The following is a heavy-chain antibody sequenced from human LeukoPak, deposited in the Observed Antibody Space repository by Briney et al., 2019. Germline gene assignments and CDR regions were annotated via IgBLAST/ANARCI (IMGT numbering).Heavy chain of an antibody. CDR2: INQDGTEK. Sequence: QPGGSLRLSCAASGFSFTTYWMSWVRQAQGKGLEWVANINQDGTEKYYVDSVKGRFTISRDNSKNTLFLQMNSLRAEDTAVYYCAKGYYGSGSYGWFDYWGQGTLVTVSS. D-gene: IGHD3-10*01. J-gene: IGHJ4*02. CDR1: GFSFTTYW. CDR3: AKGYYGSGSYGWFDY. V-gene: IGHV3-7*03.